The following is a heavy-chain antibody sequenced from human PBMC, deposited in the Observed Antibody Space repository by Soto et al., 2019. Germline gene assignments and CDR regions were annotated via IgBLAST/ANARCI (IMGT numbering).Heavy chain of an antibody. V-gene: IGHV3-15*07. CDR2: IKSKTHGGTT. CDR1: DFTFSNAW. J-gene: IGHJ4*01. D-gene: IGHD3-10*01. CDR3: STDTFGPRDQ. Sequence: GGSLRLSCAASDFTFSNAWINWVRQAPGKGLEWVGRIKSKTHGGTTDFAAPVKGRFAISRDNAKSTLYLQMNSLRAEDTAVYFCSTDTFGPRDQWGPGTLVTVSS.